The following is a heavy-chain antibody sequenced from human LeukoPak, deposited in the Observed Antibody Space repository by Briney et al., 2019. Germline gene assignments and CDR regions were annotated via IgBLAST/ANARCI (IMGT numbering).Heavy chain of an antibody. CDR2: ISSSGAST. V-gene: IGHV3-23*01. Sequence: GGSLRLSCAVSGFTFSSYAMNWGRQAPGRGLEWVSGISSSGASTYYADSLNGRFTISRDNSKNTLYLQMNSLRAEDTATYYCVKGESTTGAGMGDYWGQGTLVTVSS. CDR1: GFTFSSYA. J-gene: IGHJ4*02. D-gene: IGHD4-17*01. CDR3: VKGESTTGAGMGDY.